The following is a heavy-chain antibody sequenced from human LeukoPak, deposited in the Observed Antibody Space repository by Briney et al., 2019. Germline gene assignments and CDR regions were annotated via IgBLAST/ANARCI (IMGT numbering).Heavy chain of an antibody. D-gene: IGHD2-2*01. CDR3: ARGQYQLLRKAFSYYYYYMDV. CDR1: DDSITMYY. Sequence: PSETLSLTCSVSDDSITMYYWSWIRQPPGKGLEWIGEINHSGSTNYNPSLKSRVTISVDTSKNQFSLKLSSVTAADTAVYYCARGQYQLLRKAFSYYYYYMDVWGKGTTVTVSS. V-gene: IGHV4-34*01. J-gene: IGHJ6*03. CDR2: INHSGST.